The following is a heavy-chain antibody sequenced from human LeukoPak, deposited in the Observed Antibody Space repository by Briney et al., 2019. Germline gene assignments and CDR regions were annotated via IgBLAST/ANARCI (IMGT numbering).Heavy chain of an antibody. CDR3: AKYGSGQLWLLGWYFDF. CDR1: GDTFYNYA. J-gene: IGHJ2*01. Sequence: GGSLRLSCAASGDTFYNYAVTWVRQAPGKGLEWVSSISHYGASTHYADSVKGRFTISRDNSKNTVFLQMDSLRAEDTAVYFCAKYGSGQLWLLGWYFDFWGRGILVSVSS. CDR2: ISHYGAST. V-gene: IGHV3-23*01. D-gene: IGHD3-16*01.